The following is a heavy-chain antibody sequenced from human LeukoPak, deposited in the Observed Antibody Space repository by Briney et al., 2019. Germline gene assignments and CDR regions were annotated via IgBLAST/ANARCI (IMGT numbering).Heavy chain of an antibody. Sequence: ASVKVSCKASGYTFTSYAMHWVRQPPGQRLEWMGWINAGNGNTKYSQKFQGRVTITRDTSASTAYMELSSLRSEDTAVYYCARGKLVVVPAARPGYNWFDPWGQGTLVTVSS. CDR2: INAGNGNT. V-gene: IGHV1-3*01. CDR1: GYTFTSYA. J-gene: IGHJ5*02. D-gene: IGHD2-2*01. CDR3: ARGKLVVVPAARPGYNWFDP.